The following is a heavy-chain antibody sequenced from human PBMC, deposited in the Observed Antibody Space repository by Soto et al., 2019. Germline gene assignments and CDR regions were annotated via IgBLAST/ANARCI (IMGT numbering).Heavy chain of an antibody. CDR3: AKNRLANSPNVYNYYGIDV. CDR2: ISYDGGNK. Sequence: QVQLVESGGGVVQPGRSLRLSCAASGFTFSSYGMHWVRQAPGKGLEWVAVISYDGGNKYYAVYVKGRFSVSRDNSKHTLYLQMNSLRAEDTAVYYCAKNRLANSPNVYNYYGIDVWGQGTTVTVSS. V-gene: IGHV3-30*18. CDR1: GFTFSSYG. D-gene: IGHD2-8*01. J-gene: IGHJ6*02.